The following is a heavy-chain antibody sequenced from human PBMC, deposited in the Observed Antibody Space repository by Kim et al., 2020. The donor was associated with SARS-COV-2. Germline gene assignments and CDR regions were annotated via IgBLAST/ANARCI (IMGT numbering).Heavy chain of an antibody. CDR2: ISWNSGSI. D-gene: IGHD6-13*01. V-gene: IGHV3-9*01. J-gene: IGHJ6*02. CDR1: GFTFDDYA. Sequence: GGSLRLSCAASGFTFDDYAMHWVRQAPGKGLEWVSGISWNSGSIGYADSVKGRFTISRDNAKNSLYLQMNSLRAEDTALYYCVKGSSWHADYYYYGVDVWGQGTTVTVSS. CDR3: VKGSSWHADYYYYGVDV.